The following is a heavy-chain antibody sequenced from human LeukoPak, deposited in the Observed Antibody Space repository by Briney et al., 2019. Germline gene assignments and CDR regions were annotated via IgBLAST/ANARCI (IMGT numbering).Heavy chain of an antibody. CDR2: INHSGST. V-gene: IGHV4-34*01. CDR3: ARGLASSSWYSLTYYYYYYGMDV. D-gene: IGHD6-13*01. Sequence: SETLSLTCAVYGGSFSGYYWSWIRQPPGKGLEWIREINHSGSTNYNPSLKSRVTISVDTSKNQFSLKLSSVTAADTAVYYCARGLASSSWYSLTYYYYYYGMDVWGQGTTVTVSS. CDR1: GGSFSGYY. J-gene: IGHJ6*02.